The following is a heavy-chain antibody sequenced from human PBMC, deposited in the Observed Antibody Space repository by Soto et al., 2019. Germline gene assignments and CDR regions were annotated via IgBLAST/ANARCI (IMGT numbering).Heavy chain of an antibody. Sequence: QVQLVQSGAEVKKPGSSVKVSCKASGGTFSSYAISWVRQAPGQGLEWMGRIIPIFGTANYAQKFQGRVTITADESTSTAYMELSSLRAEDTAVYYCARVRDYYGSGSYYLYGMDVWDQGTTVTVSS. V-gene: IGHV1-69*18. CDR2: IIPIFGTA. CDR1: GGTFSSYA. J-gene: IGHJ6*02. D-gene: IGHD3-10*01. CDR3: ARVRDYYGSGSYYLYGMDV.